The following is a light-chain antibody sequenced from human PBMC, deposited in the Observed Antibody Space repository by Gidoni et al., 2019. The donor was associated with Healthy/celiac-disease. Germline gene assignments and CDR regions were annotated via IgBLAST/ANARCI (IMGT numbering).Light chain of an antibody. CDR3: QQSYSTPFT. Sequence: DIQMTQSPSSLSASVGDRVTITCRASQSISSYLNWYQQKPGKAPKLLIYAASSLQSGVPSRFSGRGSGTDFTLTISSLQPEDFATYYCQQSYSTPFTFGPGTKVDIQ. J-gene: IGKJ3*01. CDR2: AAS. CDR1: QSISSY. V-gene: IGKV1-39*01.